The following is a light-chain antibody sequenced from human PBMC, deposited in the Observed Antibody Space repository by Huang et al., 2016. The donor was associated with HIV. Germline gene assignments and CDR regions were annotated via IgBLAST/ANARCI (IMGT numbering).Light chain of an antibody. CDR3: QQYDGLPYT. V-gene: IGKV1-33*01. CDR1: QDIGNY. CDR2: DAS. J-gene: IGKJ2*01. Sequence: DIQMTQSPSSLSTFIGDKVTITCQASQDIGNYLNWYQQRPGKAPKLLIYDASSLGTGVTSRFSGGGSGTTFTFTITNLRPEDVATYYCQQYDGLPYTFGQGTLIEI.